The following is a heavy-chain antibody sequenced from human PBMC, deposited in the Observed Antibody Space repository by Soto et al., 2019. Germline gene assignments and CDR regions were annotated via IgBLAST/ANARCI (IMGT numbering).Heavy chain of an antibody. Sequence: QVQLVQSGPEVKKPGSSVKVSCKLSGGTFRTYAISWVRQAPGQGLERMGGIIPIFRTPDFSQKFQGRGTIIPDESTTTACLVLSTLTFEDTAVYYCARDKDRDQWGGNYYYSLDVWGQGTTVTVSS. J-gene: IGHJ6*02. V-gene: IGHV1-69*05. CDR3: ARDKDRDQWGGNYYYSLDV. CDR1: GGTFRTYA. D-gene: IGHD1-26*01. CDR2: IIPIFRTP.